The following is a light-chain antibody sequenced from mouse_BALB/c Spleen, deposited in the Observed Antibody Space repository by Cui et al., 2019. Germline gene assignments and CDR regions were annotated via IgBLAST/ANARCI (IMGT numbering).Light chain of an antibody. CDR3: QQLYNTPYT. Sequence: DIQMTQSPASQSASLGESVTITCLASQTIGTWLAWYQQKPGKSPQLLIYAATSLADGVPSRFSGSGSGTKFSFKITSLQAEDFVSYYCQQLYNTPYTFGGGTKLEIK. CDR2: AAT. CDR1: QTIGTW. V-gene: IGKV12-98*01. J-gene: IGKJ2*01.